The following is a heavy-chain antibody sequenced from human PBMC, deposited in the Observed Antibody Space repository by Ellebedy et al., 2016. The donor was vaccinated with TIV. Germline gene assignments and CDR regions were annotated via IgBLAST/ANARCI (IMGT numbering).Heavy chain of an antibody. D-gene: IGHD3-16*01. CDR3: AKDGGGGMDV. Sequence: PGGSLRLSCAASGFTFDDYAMHWVRQAPGKGLEWVSGISWNSGSIGYADSVKGRFTISRDNAKNSLYLQMNSLRAEDTALYYCAKDGGGGMDVWGQGTTVTVSS. CDR1: GFTFDDYA. CDR2: ISWNSGSI. J-gene: IGHJ6*02. V-gene: IGHV3-9*01.